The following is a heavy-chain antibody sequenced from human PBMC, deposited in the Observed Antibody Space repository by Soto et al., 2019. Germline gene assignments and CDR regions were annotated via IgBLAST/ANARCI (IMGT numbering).Heavy chain of an antibody. CDR2: ISGSGSST. V-gene: IGHV3-23*01. D-gene: IGHD3-9*01. Sequence: GGSLRLSCVVSGFIFSSYALSWVRQAPGKGLEWVSGISGSGSSTYYADSVKGRFTISRDNSKNTLYLQMNSLRAEDTAVYYCDIRSSYYYLTAYETALDYWGQGALVTVSS. CDR3: DIRSSYYYLTAYETALDY. J-gene: IGHJ4*02. CDR1: GFIFSSYA.